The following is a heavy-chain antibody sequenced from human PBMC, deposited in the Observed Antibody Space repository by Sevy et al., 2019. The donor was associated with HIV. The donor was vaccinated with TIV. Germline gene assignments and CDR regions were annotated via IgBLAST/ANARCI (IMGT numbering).Heavy chain of an antibody. CDR2: IIPIFGTA. Sequence: ASVKVSCKASGGTFNTYAISWVRQAPGQGLEWMGGIIPIFGTANYAQNFQGRVAITADESTTTVFMGLGSLRSEDTAGYYCARGGGLGNCGGGSCYSGNYWGQGTLVTVSS. D-gene: IGHD2-15*01. J-gene: IGHJ4*02. CDR1: GGTFNTYA. CDR3: ARGGGLGNCGGGSCYSGNY. V-gene: IGHV1-69*13.